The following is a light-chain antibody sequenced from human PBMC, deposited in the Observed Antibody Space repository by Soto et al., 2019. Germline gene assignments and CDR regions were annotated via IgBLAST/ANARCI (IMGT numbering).Light chain of an antibody. CDR3: QQSYSTPQT. CDR1: QSISSY. Sequence: DIQMTQSPSSLSASVGDRFTITCRASQSISSYLDRYQQKPGKATKLLIYAASSLQSGVPSRFSGSGSGTDCTLTISSLQPEDFATYYCQQSYSTPQTFGQGTKVEIK. CDR2: AAS. J-gene: IGKJ1*01. V-gene: IGKV1-39*01.